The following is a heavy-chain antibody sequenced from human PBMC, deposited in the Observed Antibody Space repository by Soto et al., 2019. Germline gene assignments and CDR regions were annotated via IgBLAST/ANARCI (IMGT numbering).Heavy chain of an antibody. CDR1: GYTFTSYG. V-gene: IGHV1-18*01. D-gene: IGHD3-16*01. CDR2: INPYNGNT. Sequence: QVQLVQSGAEVKKPGASVKVSCKASGYTFTSYGISWVRQAPGQGLEWMGWINPYNGNTNYAQKLKGRVTMTTDTETNTASMELRSLSYDDTAVYYCARDWFGIDYWGQGTLVTVSS. J-gene: IGHJ4*02. CDR3: ARDWFGIDY.